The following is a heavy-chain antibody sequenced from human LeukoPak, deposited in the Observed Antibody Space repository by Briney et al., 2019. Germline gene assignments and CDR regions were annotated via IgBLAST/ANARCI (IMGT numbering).Heavy chain of an antibody. Sequence: GESLNISCKGSGYSFTSYWIGWVRQMPGKGLEWMGIIYPGDSDTRYSPSFQGLVTLSADKSISTAYLQWSSLKASDTAMYYRARHRIRVGGSDYWGQGTLVTVSS. CDR2: IYPGDSDT. D-gene: IGHD6-19*01. V-gene: IGHV5-51*01. J-gene: IGHJ4*02. CDR1: GYSFTSYW. CDR3: ARHRIRVGGSDY.